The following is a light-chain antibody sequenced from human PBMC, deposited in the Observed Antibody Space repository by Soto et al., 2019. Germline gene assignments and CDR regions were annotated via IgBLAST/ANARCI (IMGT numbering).Light chain of an antibody. V-gene: IGLV1-51*01. CDR1: SSNIGNDY. J-gene: IGLJ2*01. CDR3: GTWDSSLSAGV. Sequence: QSVLTQPPSVSAAPGQKVTISCSGSSSNIGNDYVSWYQHLPGTAPKLLIYDNDKRPSGIPDRFSGSKSGTTATLGITGLPTGDEADYYCGTWDSSLSAGVFGGGTKVTVL. CDR2: DND.